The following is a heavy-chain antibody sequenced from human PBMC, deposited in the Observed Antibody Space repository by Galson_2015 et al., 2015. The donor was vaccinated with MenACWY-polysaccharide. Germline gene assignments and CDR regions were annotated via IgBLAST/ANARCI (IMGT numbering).Heavy chain of an antibody. CDR2: ISYDGSNK. D-gene: IGHD1-26*01. CDR1: GFTFSSYG. Sequence: SLRLSCAASGFTFSSYGMHWVRQAPGKGLEWVAVISYDGSNKYYADSVKGRFTISRDNSKNTLYLQMNSLRAEDTAVYYCAKDLWGWRELGDYWGQGTLVTVSS. CDR3: AKDLWGWRELGDY. J-gene: IGHJ4*02. V-gene: IGHV3-30*18.